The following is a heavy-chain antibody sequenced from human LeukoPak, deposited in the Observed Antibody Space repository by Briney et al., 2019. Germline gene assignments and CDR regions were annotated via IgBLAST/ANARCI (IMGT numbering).Heavy chain of an antibody. CDR1: GFTFSSYN. J-gene: IGHJ5*02. Sequence: PGGSLRLSCAASGFTFSSYNMNWVRQAPGKGLEWVSYISSGGKSIYYAESVQGRFTISRDNAQNSLYLQMNSLRDKDTAVYYCARDLRGGQSAWGQGTLVTVSS. V-gene: IGHV3-48*02. CDR2: ISSGGKSI. CDR3: ARDLRGGQSA. D-gene: IGHD3-10*01.